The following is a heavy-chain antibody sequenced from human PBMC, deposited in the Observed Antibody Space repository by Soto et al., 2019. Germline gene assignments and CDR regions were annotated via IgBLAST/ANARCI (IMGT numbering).Heavy chain of an antibody. CDR3: TKQKGDRRTYNGMDV. Sequence: QVQLQQSGPGLVKPSQTLSLTCAISGDSVSSNSAAWNWIRQSPSRGLEWLGRAYYRSKWYYDSAGSGRSRITVIPDTSKNQFSLQLNSVTPEDTAVYYCTKQKGDRRTYNGMDVWGQGTTVTVSS. D-gene: IGHD2-21*02. CDR1: GDSVSSNSAA. J-gene: IGHJ6*02. CDR2: AYYRSKWYY. V-gene: IGHV6-1*01.